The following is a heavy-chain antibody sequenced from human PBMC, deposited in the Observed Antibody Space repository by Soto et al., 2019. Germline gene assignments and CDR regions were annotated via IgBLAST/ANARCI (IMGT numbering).Heavy chain of an antibody. CDR2: IKSKTDGGTT. J-gene: IGHJ4*02. CDR1: GFTFSNAW. V-gene: IGHV3-15*01. CDR3: TTTLIAARPMTDY. Sequence: VQLVESGGGLVKPGGSLRLSCAASGFTFSNAWMSWVRQAPGKGLEWVGRIKSKTDGGTTDYAAPVKGRFTISRDDSKNTLYLQMNSLKTEDTAVYYCTTTLIAARPMTDYWGQGTLVTVSS. D-gene: IGHD6-6*01.